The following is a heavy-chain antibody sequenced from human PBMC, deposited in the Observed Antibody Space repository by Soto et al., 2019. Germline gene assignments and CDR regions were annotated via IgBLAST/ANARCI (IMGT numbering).Heavy chain of an antibody. CDR3: ARAEMAVDASFHYYGMDV. D-gene: IGHD6-19*01. Sequence: GASVKVSCKASGGTFTSYAFNWVRQAPGQGLEWMGGIIPVFGTSDSAQKFQGRLTISADESTNTVYMELSSLRSEDTALYYCARAEMAVDASFHYYGMDVWGQGNTVTVSS. CDR2: IIPVFGTS. CDR1: GGTFTSYA. V-gene: IGHV1-69*13. J-gene: IGHJ6*02.